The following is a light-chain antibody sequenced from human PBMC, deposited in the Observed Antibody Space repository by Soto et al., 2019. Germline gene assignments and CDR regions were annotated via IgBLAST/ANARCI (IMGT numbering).Light chain of an antibody. CDR1: HDIGMD. CDR3: LQYNAYPLT. Sequence: DIQMTQSPSSLSASAGDRVAITCRASHDIGMDLRWYQQKPGQAPKSLIFAAFNLESGVPSRFRGSGSGTEFTLTIDSLQVEDFATYYCLQYNAYPLTFGGGTKVEIK. CDR2: AAF. V-gene: IGKV1-17*01. J-gene: IGKJ4*01.